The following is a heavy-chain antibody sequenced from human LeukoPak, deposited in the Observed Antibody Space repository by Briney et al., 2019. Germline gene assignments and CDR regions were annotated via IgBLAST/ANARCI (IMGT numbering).Heavy chain of an antibody. V-gene: IGHV3-30*02. CDR3: AKDLHSSGWYPTTFDH. CDR1: GFTFSSYG. J-gene: IGHJ4*02. Sequence: GGSLRLSCEASGFTFSSYGMNWVRQAPGKGLEWVAFIRSDGSNKYYADSVKGRFTISRDNSKNTLYLQMNSLRPEDTAVYYCAKDLHSSGWYPTTFDHWGQGTLVTVSS. D-gene: IGHD6-19*01. CDR2: IRSDGSNK.